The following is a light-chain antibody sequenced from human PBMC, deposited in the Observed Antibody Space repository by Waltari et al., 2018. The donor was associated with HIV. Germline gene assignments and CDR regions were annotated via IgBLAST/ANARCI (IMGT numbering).Light chain of an antibody. Sequence: SYDLAQPPSVSVSPGQTASITCSGDTLGDTFASWYQQRPGQSPLLIIYQDNMRPSGIPDRFSGSHSGNAATLTISETQAMDEADYFCQAWVSRTAWVIFGGGTKLTVV. J-gene: IGLJ2*01. V-gene: IGLV3-1*01. CDR3: QAWVSRTAWVI. CDR1: TLGDTF. CDR2: QDN.